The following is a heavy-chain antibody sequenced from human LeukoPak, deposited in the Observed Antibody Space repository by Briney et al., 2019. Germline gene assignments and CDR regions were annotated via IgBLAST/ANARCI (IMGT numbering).Heavy chain of an antibody. Sequence: ASVKVSCKVSGYTLTELSMHWVRQAPGKGLEWMGGFDPEDGETIYAQKFQGRVTMTEDTSTDTAYMELSSLRSEDTAVYYCATVSTPPKSTSRTFDIWGQGTMVTVSS. CDR2: FDPEDGET. CDR3: ATVSTPPKSTSRTFDI. D-gene: IGHD2-2*01. CDR1: GYTLTELS. V-gene: IGHV1-24*01. J-gene: IGHJ3*02.